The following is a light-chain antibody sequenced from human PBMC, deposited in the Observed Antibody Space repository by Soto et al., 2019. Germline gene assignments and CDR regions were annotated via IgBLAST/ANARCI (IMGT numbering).Light chain of an antibody. CDR2: DAS. J-gene: IGKJ1*01. CDR1: QSVGDY. CDR3: QQRNNWWT. Sequence: EVVLTQSPATLSLSPGERATLSCRASQSVGDYLAWYQQKPGQAPRLLIYDASNRATGIPARFSGGGSETDFPLTISSLKPEDSAVYYCQQRNNWWTFGQGTKLEIK. V-gene: IGKV3-11*01.